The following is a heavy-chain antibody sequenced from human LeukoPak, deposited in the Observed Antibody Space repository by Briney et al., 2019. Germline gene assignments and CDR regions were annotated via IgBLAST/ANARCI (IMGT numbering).Heavy chain of an antibody. J-gene: IGHJ6*02. D-gene: IGHD3-9*01. Sequence: PGRSLRLSCAASVFTFSSYSMNWVRQAPGKGLEWVAVIWYDGSNKYYADSVKGRFTISRDNSKNTLYLQMNSLRAEATAVYYCARRGDYYILTAYSYYYDIDVWGQGTTVTVSS. CDR3: ARRGDYYILTAYSYYYDIDV. CDR2: IWYDGSNK. V-gene: IGHV3-33*08. CDR1: VFTFSSYS.